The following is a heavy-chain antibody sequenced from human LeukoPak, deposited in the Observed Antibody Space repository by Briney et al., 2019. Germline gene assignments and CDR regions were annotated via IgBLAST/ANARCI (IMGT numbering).Heavy chain of an antibody. CDR1: GFNFTNYA. J-gene: IGHJ6*03. CDR2: INAGGDRG. D-gene: IGHD6-13*01. CDR3: VKDGSRHGRSYLDV. V-gene: IGHV3-23*01. Sequence: GGSLRLSCKASGFNFTNYATNWVRQAPGKGLEWVSVINAGGDRGYNADSVKGRFTISRDNSRTTLFLQMDGLRADDTALYYCVKDGSRHGRSYLDVWGKGTTVTVSS.